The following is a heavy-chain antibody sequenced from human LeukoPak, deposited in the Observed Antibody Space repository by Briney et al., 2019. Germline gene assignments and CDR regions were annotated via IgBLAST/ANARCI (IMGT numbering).Heavy chain of an antibody. CDR2: IYTSGST. CDR3: ARDRSYYGSGSRVDAFDI. J-gene: IGHJ3*02. V-gene: IGHV4-61*02. CDR1: GGSMSSASYY. Sequence: TLSLTCTVSGGSMSSASYYWSWRPQPAGKGPEWGGRIYTSGSTYYNPSLKSRVTISVDTSKNQFSLMLSSVTAADTAVYYCARDRSYYGSGSRVDAFDIWGQGTMVTVSS. D-gene: IGHD3-10*01.